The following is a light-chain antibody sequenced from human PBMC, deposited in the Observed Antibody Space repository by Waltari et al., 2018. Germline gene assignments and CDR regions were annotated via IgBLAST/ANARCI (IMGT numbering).Light chain of an antibody. CDR2: GVT. CDR1: SSDIGAYNL. Sequence: QSALTQPASVSGSPGQSITISCTGTSSDIGAYNLVSWYQQHPGKAPKVISYGVTERPSGVSDRFSGSKSANTASLTISGLQAEDEADYYCCSYADGTTSVFGGGTKVTVL. J-gene: IGLJ3*02. V-gene: IGLV2-23*02. CDR3: CSYADGTTSV.